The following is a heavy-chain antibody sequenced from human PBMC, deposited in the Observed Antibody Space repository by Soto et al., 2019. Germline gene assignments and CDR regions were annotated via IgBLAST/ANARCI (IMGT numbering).Heavy chain of an antibody. J-gene: IGHJ6*03. V-gene: IGHV3-33*01. CDR3: ARFREYYYMDV. Sequence: GGSLRLSCEVSGFTFSRHGMHWVRQAPGKGLEWVAFIWYDGSNKIYGESVKGRFTVSRDDFKNTVYLQMNSLRAEDTAVYYCARFREYYYMDVWGKGTTVTVSS. D-gene: IGHD3-10*01. CDR2: IWYDGSNK. CDR1: GFTFSRHG.